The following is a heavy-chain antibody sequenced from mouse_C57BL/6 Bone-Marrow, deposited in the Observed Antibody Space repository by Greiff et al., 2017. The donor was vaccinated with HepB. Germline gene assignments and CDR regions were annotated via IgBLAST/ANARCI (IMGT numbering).Heavy chain of an antibody. CDR3: ARRDYYGSSDGYFDV. CDR2: IDPSDSYT. Sequence: QVQLQQPGAELVKPGASVKLSCKASGYTFTSYWMQWVKQRPGQGLEWIGEIDPSDSYTNYNQKFKGKATLTVDTSSSTAYMQLSSLTSEDSAVYYCARRDYYGSSDGYFDVWGTGTTVTVSS. V-gene: IGHV1-50*01. J-gene: IGHJ1*03. CDR1: GYTFTSYW. D-gene: IGHD1-1*01.